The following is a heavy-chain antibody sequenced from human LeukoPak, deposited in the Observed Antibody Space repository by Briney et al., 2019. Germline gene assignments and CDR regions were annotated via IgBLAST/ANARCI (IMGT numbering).Heavy chain of an antibody. V-gene: IGHV3-33*01. Sequence: PGGSLRLSCAAAGFTFSSYGMHWVRQAPGKGLEWVAVIWYDGSNKYYADSVKGRFTISRDNFKNTLYLQMNSLRAEDTAVYYCARDPPYSMYYYDSSGHWGYYFDYWGQGTLVTVSS. CDR3: ARDPPYSMYYYDSSGHWGYYFDY. CDR1: GFTFSSYG. J-gene: IGHJ4*02. D-gene: IGHD3-22*01. CDR2: IWYDGSNK.